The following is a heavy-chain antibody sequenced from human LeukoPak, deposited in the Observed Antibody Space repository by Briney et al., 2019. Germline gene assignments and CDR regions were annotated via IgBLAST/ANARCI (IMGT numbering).Heavy chain of an antibody. V-gene: IGHV5-51*01. CDR2: IYPGDSDT. D-gene: IGHD5-12*01. Sequence: GESLKISCKGSGYSFTAHWIGWVRQMPGKGLEWMGIIYPGDSDTRYSPSFQGQVTISVDKSINTAYLQWSSLKASDTAMYYCARGGIVATISAFDYWGQGTLVTVSS. CDR1: GYSFTAHW. CDR3: ARGGIVATISAFDY. J-gene: IGHJ4*02.